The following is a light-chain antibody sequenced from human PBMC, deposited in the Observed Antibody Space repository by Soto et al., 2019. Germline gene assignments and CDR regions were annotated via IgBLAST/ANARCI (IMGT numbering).Light chain of an antibody. Sequence: EIVLTQSPGTLSLSPGERATLSCRASQSVSSSYLAWYQQTPGQAPRLLIYGASSSATGIPDRFSGSGSVTDFTLTISKLEPEDFVVYYWQQYGSSPVFTFGRGTKVDIK. CDR1: QSVSSSY. V-gene: IGKV3-20*01. CDR2: GAS. J-gene: IGKJ3*01. CDR3: QQYGSSPVFT.